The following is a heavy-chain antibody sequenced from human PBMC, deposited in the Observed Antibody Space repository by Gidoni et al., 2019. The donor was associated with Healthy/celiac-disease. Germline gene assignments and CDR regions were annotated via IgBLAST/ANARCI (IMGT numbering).Heavy chain of an antibody. J-gene: IGHJ4*02. CDR3: ARGCYYDSSGYYCPFDY. V-gene: IGHV4-34*01. CDR2: INHSGRN. Sequence: QVQLQQWGAGLLKPSETLSLTCAVYVGSCSGYYWSWIRQPPGKGLEWIGEINHSGRNDYNPSLKSRVTISVDTSKNQFSLKLRSVTAADTAVYDCARGCYYDSSGYYCPFDYWGQGTLVTVSS. CDR1: VGSCSGYY. D-gene: IGHD3-22*01.